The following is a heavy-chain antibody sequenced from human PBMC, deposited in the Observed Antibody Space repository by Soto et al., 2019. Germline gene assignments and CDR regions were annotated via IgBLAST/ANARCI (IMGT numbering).Heavy chain of an antibody. Sequence: GGPLRLSCAASGFTFSDFAMAWVRQAPGKGLEWVSSASGSGSGTYYADSVKGRFTISRDNSKNTLFLHMTNLRAGDTALYFCAKGRPGVAAAPDYWGQGTLVTVSS. D-gene: IGHD2-21*01. CDR3: AKGRPGVAAAPDY. CDR2: ASGSGSGT. CDR1: GFTFSDFA. J-gene: IGHJ4*02. V-gene: IGHV3-23*01.